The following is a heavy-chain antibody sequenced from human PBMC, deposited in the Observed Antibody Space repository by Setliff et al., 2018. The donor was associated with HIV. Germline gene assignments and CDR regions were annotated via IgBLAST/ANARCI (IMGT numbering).Heavy chain of an antibody. Sequence: GGSLRLSCAASGFTFSKYAMSWVRQAPGKGLEWVSGISGDTASTFYADSVKGRFTISRDNSKNTLYLQMNSLRAEDTAVYYCAKTLPTLYPPHDYYFAMDVWGQGTTVTVSS. D-gene: IGHD2-15*01. CDR2: ISGDTAST. CDR1: GFTFSKYA. J-gene: IGHJ6*02. CDR3: AKTLPTLYPPHDYYFAMDV. V-gene: IGHV3-23*01.